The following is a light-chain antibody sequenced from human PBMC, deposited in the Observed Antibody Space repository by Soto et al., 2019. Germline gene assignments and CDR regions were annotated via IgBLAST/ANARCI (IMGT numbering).Light chain of an antibody. Sequence: EIVLTQSPGTLSLSPGERATLSCRASQSVSSSYLAWYQHKPGQAPRLLIYGASSRATRIPDRFSGSGSGTDFTLTIRRLEPEDLAVYYCQQYGSSPSTFGPGTKVDIK. V-gene: IGKV3-20*01. CDR1: QSVSSSY. CDR2: GAS. J-gene: IGKJ3*01. CDR3: QQYGSSPST.